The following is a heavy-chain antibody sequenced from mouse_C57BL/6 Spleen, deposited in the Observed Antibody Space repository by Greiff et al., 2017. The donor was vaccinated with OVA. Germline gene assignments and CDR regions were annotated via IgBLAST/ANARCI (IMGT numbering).Heavy chain of an antibody. V-gene: IGHV1-61*01. CDR3: ARSIYYGSSYGYAMDY. Sequence: QVQLQQPGAELVRPGSSVKLSCKASGYTFTSYWLDWVKQRPGQGLEWIGNIYPSDSETHYNQKFTDKATLTVDKSSSTAYMQLSILTSEDSAVYYCARSIYYGSSYGYAMDYWGQGTSVTVSS. D-gene: IGHD1-1*01. CDR1: GYTFTSYW. J-gene: IGHJ4*01. CDR2: IYPSDSET.